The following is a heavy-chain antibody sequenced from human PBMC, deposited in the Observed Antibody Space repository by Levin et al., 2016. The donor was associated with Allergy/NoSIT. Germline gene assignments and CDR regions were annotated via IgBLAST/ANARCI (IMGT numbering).Heavy chain of an antibody. CDR2: MRSSDSII. V-gene: IGHV3-48*01. CDR3: ARSAPFDSSGASYYGMDV. D-gene: IGHD3-22*01. Sequence: VRQMPGKGLEWVSYMRSSDSIIYYADSVRGRFTISRDNAKNSLYLQMNSLRAEDTAIYYCARSAPFDSSGASYYGMDVWGQGTTVTVSS. J-gene: IGHJ6*02.